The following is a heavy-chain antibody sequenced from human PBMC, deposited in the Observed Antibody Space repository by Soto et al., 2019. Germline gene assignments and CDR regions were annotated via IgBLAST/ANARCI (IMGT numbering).Heavy chain of an antibody. CDR1: GGTFSSYA. J-gene: IGHJ5*02. CDR2: IIPIFGTA. Sequence: GASVKVSCKASGGTFSSYAISWVRQAPGQGLEWMGGIIPIFGTANYAQKFQGRVTITADESTSTAYMELSSLRSEDTAVYYCARDGLRFLEVNNWFDPWGQGTLVTVSS. D-gene: IGHD3-3*01. V-gene: IGHV1-69*13. CDR3: ARDGLRFLEVNNWFDP.